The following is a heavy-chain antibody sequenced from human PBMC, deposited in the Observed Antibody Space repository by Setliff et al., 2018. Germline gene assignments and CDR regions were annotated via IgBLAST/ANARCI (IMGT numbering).Heavy chain of an antibody. J-gene: IGHJ4*02. Sequence: QTGGSLRLSCAASGFTFSRYVIHWVRQAPGKGPEWVAVISYDGSNEYYADSVKGRFTVSRDNSKNTLYLQMNSLRTEDTAVYFCARAPGMGSSFDYWGQGTLVTVSS. CDR3: ARAPGMGSSFDY. CDR2: ISYDGSNE. V-gene: IGHV3-30*04. CDR1: GFTFSRYV. D-gene: IGHD1-26*01.